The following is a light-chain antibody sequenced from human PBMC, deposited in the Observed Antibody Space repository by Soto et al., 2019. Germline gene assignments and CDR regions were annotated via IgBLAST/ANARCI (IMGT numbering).Light chain of an antibody. Sequence: EIVLTQSPGTLSLSPGERATLSCRTRQSVSSSYLAWYQQKPGQAPRLLIYDASSRATGIPDRFRGSGSGTDFTLTISRLGPEDFAVYYCQQYGSSLYTFGQGTKLAIK. CDR2: DAS. J-gene: IGKJ2*01. CDR1: QSVSSSY. V-gene: IGKV3-20*01. CDR3: QQYGSSLYT.